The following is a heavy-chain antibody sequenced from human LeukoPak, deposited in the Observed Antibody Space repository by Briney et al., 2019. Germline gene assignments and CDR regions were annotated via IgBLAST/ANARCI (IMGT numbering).Heavy chain of an antibody. CDR3: ARKFGSYYSDY. CDR2: ISGGGGST. Sequence: GSLRLSCAASGFTFSSYVMSWVRQAPGKGLEWVSGISGGGGSTYYADSVKGRFTVSRDNSKNTLYLQVNSLRAEDTAVYYCARKFGSYYSDYWGQGTLVTVSS. J-gene: IGHJ4*02. D-gene: IGHD1-26*01. V-gene: IGHV3-23*01. CDR1: GFTFSSYV.